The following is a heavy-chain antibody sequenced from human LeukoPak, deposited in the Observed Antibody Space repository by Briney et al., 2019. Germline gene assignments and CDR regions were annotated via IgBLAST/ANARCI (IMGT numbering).Heavy chain of an antibody. D-gene: IGHD3-22*01. Sequence: ASVKVSCKVSGYTFTSYGISWVRQAPGQGLEWMGWISAYNGNTNYAQKLQGRVTMTTDTSTSTAYMELRSLRSDDTAVYYCARDSNNYYDSSGYWNYWGQGTLVTVSS. V-gene: IGHV1-18*01. J-gene: IGHJ4*02. CDR1: GYTFTSYG. CDR2: ISAYNGNT. CDR3: ARDSNNYYDSSGYWNY.